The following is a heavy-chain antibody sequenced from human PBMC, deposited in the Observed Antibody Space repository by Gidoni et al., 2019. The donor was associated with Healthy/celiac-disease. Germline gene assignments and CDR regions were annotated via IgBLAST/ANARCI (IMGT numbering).Heavy chain of an antibody. CDR3: ARDGEEYSGYDYYYYYGMDV. D-gene: IGHD5-12*01. J-gene: IGHJ6*02. CDR1: GFTFVSYG. CDR2: ISSISSYI. Sequence: EVQLVESGGGLVKPGGSLRLSGAASGFTFVSYGMNWVRQAPGKGLEWVSSISSISSYIYYADSVKGRFTISRDNAKNSLYLQMNSLRAEDTAVYYCARDGEEYSGYDYYYYYGMDVWGQGTTVTVSS. V-gene: IGHV3-21*01.